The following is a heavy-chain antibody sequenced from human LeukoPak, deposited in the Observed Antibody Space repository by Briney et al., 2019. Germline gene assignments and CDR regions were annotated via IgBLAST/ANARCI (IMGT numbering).Heavy chain of an antibody. J-gene: IGHJ6*04. D-gene: IGHD3-10*02. V-gene: IGHV3-48*03. CDR3: AELGMIGGV. Sequence: PGGSLRLSCAASGFTFSSYEMNWVRQAPGKGLEWVSYISSSGRTKHYADSVKGRFTISRDNAKNSLYLQMNSLRAEDTAVYYCAELGMIGGVWGKGTTVTISS. CDR1: GFTFSSYE. CDR2: ISSSGRTK.